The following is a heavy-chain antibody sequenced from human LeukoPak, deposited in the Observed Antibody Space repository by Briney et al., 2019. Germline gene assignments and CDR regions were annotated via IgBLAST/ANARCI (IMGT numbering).Heavy chain of an antibody. CDR2: IIPIFGTA. V-gene: IGHV1-69*06. CDR3: ASGATVTTTREFYDY. CDR1: GGTFSSYA. J-gene: IGHJ4*02. Sequence: SVKVSCKASGGTFSSYAISWVRQAPGQGLEWMGGIIPIFGTANYAQKFQGRVTITADKSTSTAYMELSSLRSEDTAVYYCASGATVTTTREFYDYWGQGTLVTVSS. D-gene: IGHD4-17*01.